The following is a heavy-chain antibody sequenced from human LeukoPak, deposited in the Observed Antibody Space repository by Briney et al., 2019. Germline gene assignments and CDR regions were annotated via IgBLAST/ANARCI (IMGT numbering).Heavy chain of an antibody. J-gene: IGHJ4*02. Sequence: GGSLRLSCAASGITFSNYAMSWVRQAPGKGLEWVSAISGSGDRTFYADSVKGRFTISRDNSKNTLYLQMNSLRAEDTAVYYCAKKDYSGGGRCQVPHSQFDYWGQGTLVTVSS. CDR2: ISGSGDRT. CDR1: GITFSNYA. D-gene: IGHD1-26*01. V-gene: IGHV3-23*01. CDR3: AKKDYSGGGRCQVPHSQFDY.